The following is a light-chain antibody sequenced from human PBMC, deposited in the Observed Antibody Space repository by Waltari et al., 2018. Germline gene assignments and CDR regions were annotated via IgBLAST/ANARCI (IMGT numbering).Light chain of an antibody. Sequence: YELTQPPSVSVSPGQTARITCSGDALPKKYAYWYQQKPGQAPVLIIYKDSERPSGIPGRFAGSSSGTTVTLTISGVQAEDEADYYCQSADSIVLFGGGTKLTVL. V-gene: IGLV3-25*03. CDR3: QSADSIVL. CDR1: ALPKKY. CDR2: KDS. J-gene: IGLJ2*01.